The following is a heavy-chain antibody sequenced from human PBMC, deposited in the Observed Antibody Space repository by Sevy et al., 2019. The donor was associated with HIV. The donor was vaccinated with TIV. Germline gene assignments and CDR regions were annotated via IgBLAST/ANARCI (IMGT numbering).Heavy chain of an antibody. V-gene: IGHV3-64D*06. CDR2: ISSNGGST. CDR1: GFTFSSYA. D-gene: IGHD6-13*01. J-gene: IGHJ4*02. CDR3: VKGPRWVYLDYFDY. Sequence: GGSLRLSCSASGFTFSSYAMHWVRQAPGKGLEYVSAISSNGGSTYYADSVKGRFTISRDNSKNTLYLQMSSLRAEDTAVYYCVKGPRWVYLDYFDYWGQGTLVTVSS.